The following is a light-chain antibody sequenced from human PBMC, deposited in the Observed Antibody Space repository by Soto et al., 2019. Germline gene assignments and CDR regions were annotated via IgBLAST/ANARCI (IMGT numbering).Light chain of an antibody. V-gene: IGKV3D-15*01. J-gene: IGKJ5*01. Sequence: EPLMRQSPANLSLSAGETASLXCRARQSINTNLAWYQQKLGQAPRPLIYGASTRATGIPARFSGSGSGTEFTLTISSLQSEDFAVYYCQQRSNPTFGQGTRLEI. CDR3: QQRSNPT. CDR2: GAS. CDR1: QSINTN.